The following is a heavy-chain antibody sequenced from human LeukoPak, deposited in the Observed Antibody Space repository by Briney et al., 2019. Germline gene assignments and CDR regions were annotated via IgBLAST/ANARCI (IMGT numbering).Heavy chain of an antibody. V-gene: IGHV3-30-3*01. CDR1: GFTFSSYA. D-gene: IGHD5-18*01. CDR3: ARGGYSYGYDY. Sequence: PGRSLRLSCAASGFTFSSYAMHWVRQAPGKGLVWVAVISYDGSNKYYADSVKGRFTISRDNSKNTLYLQMSSLRAEDTAVYYCARGGYSYGYDYWGQGTLVTVSS. CDR2: ISYDGSNK. J-gene: IGHJ4*02.